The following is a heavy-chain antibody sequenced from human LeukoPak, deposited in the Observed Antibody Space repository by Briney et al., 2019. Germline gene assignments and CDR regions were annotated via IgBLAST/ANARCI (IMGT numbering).Heavy chain of an antibody. CDR3: ARHRTGDAYLLDY. D-gene: IGHD5-24*01. CDR1: GGSISNYF. V-gene: IGHV4-4*07. CDR2: IHDNGDS. J-gene: IGHJ4*02. Sequence: PSETLSLTCTVSGGSISNYFWSWIRQPAGKGLEWIGRIHDNGDSNHNPSLKSRVTMSLDTSMNQVSLKLSSVTAADTAVYYCARHRTGDAYLLDYWSQGALVTVSS.